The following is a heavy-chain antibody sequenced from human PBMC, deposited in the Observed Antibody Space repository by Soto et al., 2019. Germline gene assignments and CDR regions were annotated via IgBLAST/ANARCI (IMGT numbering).Heavy chain of an antibody. V-gene: IGHV4-59*01. D-gene: IGHD1-26*01. CDR2: IYYSGSP. CDR3: ARRYGGNFDY. Sequence: QVQLQESGPGLVKPSETLSLTCTVSGGSINSYYWSWIRQPPGKGLELIGYIYYSGSPNYNPSLKSRVTISVDTSKNQFSLKLSSVTAADTAVYYCARRYGGNFDYWGQGTLVTVSS. J-gene: IGHJ4*02. CDR1: GGSINSYY.